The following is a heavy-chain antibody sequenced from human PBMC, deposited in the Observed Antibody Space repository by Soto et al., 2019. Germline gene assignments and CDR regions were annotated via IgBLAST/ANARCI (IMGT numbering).Heavy chain of an antibody. D-gene: IGHD6-19*01. J-gene: IGHJ4*02. CDR2: IYYSGNT. CDR1: GGSINSYY. V-gene: IGHV4-59*01. CDR3: ARTNLYSSGWYPDY. Sequence: PSETLSLTCTVSGGSINSYYCSWIRQPPGKGLEWIGHIYYSGNTNYNPSLKSRVTISIDTSKNQFSLKLSSVTAADTAVYYCARTNLYSSGWYPDYWGQGTLVTSPQ.